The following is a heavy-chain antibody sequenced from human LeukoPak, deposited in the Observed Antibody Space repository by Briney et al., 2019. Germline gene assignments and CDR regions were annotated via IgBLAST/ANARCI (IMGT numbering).Heavy chain of an antibody. CDR2: MYYSGST. CDR3: ATIRDTAHRYWYFDL. V-gene: IGHV4-59*03. CDR1: AGSMSSFY. J-gene: IGHJ2*01. D-gene: IGHD5-18*01. Sequence: SETLSLTCTVSAGSMSSFYWSWIRQPPGKGLEWIGYMYYSGSTSYNPSLKSRVSMSVDTSKNQFSLRLSSVTAADTAVYYCATIRDTAHRYWYFDLWGRGTLVIVSS.